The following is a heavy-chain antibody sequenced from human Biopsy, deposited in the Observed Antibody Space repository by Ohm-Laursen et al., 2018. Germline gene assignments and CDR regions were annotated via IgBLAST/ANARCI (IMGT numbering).Heavy chain of an antibody. CDR3: ARTPRDSFWSGSYKRGLWFDP. J-gene: IGHJ5*02. CDR1: GGSIISYY. CDR2: VYNGGIT. Sequence: GTLSLTCSVSGGSIISYYWTWIRQPLGKGLEWIGHVYNGGITNYNPSLKSRVTISKDTSKNQFSLQVNSVTAADTAVYYCARTPRDSFWSGSYKRGLWFDPWGQGTLVIVPS. V-gene: IGHV4-59*01. D-gene: IGHD3-3*01.